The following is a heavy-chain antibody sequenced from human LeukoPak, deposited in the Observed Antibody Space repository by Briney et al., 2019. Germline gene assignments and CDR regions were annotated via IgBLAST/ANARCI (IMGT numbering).Heavy chain of an antibody. Sequence: SETLSLTCTVSGGSISSRSCLWGWIRQPPGKGLEWIGTIYYSGTTYCNPSLESRVTISVDTSKNQFSLQLTSMTAADTAVYYCARHPTVYPNWFDPWGQGTLVTVSS. V-gene: IGHV4-39*01. J-gene: IGHJ5*02. D-gene: IGHD3-9*01. CDR1: GGSISSRSCL. CDR2: IYYSGTT. CDR3: ARHPTVYPNWFDP.